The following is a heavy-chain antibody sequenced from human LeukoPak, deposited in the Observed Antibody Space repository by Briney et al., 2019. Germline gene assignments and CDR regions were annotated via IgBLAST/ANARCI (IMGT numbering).Heavy chain of an antibody. CDR1: GVTFRSYA. Sequence: GGSLRLPCVVSGVTFRSYAMSWVRQVPGKGLEWVSSIRNSGRDTYYADSVKGRFTISRDNSKDTPFLQMHSLRGEDAALYYCAKSGAPDSLDMFSDSWGPGTLVTVSS. CDR2: IRNSGRDT. J-gene: IGHJ4*02. V-gene: IGHV3-23*01. CDR3: AKSGAPDSLDMFSDS. D-gene: IGHD2-2*03.